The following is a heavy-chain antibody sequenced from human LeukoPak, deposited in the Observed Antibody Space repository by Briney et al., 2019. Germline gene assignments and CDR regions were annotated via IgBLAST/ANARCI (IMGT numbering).Heavy chain of an antibody. CDR1: GVSISSDSYY. J-gene: IGHJ4*02. CDR2: IYYSGNT. V-gene: IGHV4-39*01. D-gene: IGHD3-10*01. CDR3: ARLGYGSGSPFDY. Sequence: PSETLSLTCTVSGVSISSDSYYWGWIRQPPGKGLEWIGTIYYSGNTYYNPSLRSRVTISVDTSKNQFSLRLSSVTAADTAVYYCARLGYGSGSPFDYWGQGTLVTVSS.